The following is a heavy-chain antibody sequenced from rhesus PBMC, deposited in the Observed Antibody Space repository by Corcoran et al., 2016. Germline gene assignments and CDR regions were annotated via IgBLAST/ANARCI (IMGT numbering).Heavy chain of an antibody. D-gene: IGHD5-12*01. Sequence: QVRLGQSGPEVKQPGASVRVSCKASGYSVTTYGMNLVRQAPGTGPEGVGMFNTHTGNPTVAQGFTSPFVFSNDTPYSTGELEISSLKGGDTAVYYCVGSTWIQLQGFDYWGQGVLVTGSS. CDR3: VGSTWIQLQGFDY. V-gene: IGHV7-193*02. J-gene: IGHJ4*01. CDR1: GYSVTTYG. CDR2: FNTHTGNP.